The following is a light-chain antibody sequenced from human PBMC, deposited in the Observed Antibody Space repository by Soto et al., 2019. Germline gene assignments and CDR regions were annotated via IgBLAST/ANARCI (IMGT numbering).Light chain of an antibody. Sequence: QSALTQPPSASGSPGQSLTISCKGSNRDVGAYKYVSWYQQHPGRAPKVLIYEVNKRPSGVPDRFSGSKSGSTASLTVSGLQAEDEAEYYCSSYAVTNIFVFGTGTKLTVL. V-gene: IGLV2-8*01. CDR1: NRDVGAYKY. CDR2: EVN. J-gene: IGLJ1*01. CDR3: SSYAVTNIFV.